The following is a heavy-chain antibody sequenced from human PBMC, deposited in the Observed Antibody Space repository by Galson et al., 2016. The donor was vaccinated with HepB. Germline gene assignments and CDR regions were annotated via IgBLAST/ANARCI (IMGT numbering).Heavy chain of an antibody. CDR2: INDSGRT. Sequence: SETLSLTCAVYGGSFSGFYWTWIRQSPGKGLEWIGEINDSGRTNSNPSLKGRVTVSVGTAKNQFSLRLRSVRAADTGVYYCARVRFVRRSSITVAGRVWFDPWGQGILVTVSS. V-gene: IGHV4-34*01. D-gene: IGHD6-19*01. J-gene: IGHJ5*02. CDR3: ARVRFVRRSSITVAGRVWFDP. CDR1: GGSFSGFY.